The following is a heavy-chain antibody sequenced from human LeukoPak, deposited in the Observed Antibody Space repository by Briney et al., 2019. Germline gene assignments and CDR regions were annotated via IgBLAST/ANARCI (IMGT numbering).Heavy chain of an antibody. CDR3: ARGGFTTMVRGVIITLDAFDI. CDR2: INPGGGST. CDR1: GYXFTNYY. D-gene: IGHD3-10*01. V-gene: IGHV1-46*01. Sequence: ASVKVSCKASGYXFTNYYFHWVRQAPGQGFEWMGIINPGGGSTTYAQKFQGRVTMTRDTSTSTVYMELSSLRSEDTAVYYCARGGFTTMVRGVIITLDAFDIWGQGTMVTVSS. J-gene: IGHJ3*02.